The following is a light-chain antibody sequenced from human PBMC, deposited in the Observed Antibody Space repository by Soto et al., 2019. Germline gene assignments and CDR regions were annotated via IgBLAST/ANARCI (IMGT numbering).Light chain of an antibody. CDR2: LNSDGSH. CDR1: SGHSSYV. V-gene: IGLV4-69*01. CDR3: QTWGTGIQV. J-gene: IGLJ2*01. Sequence: QSVLTQSPSASASLGASVKLTCTLSSGHSSYVIAWHQQQPEKGPRYLMRLNSDGSHSKGDGIPDRFSGSSSGAERYLTIPSLQSEDEADYSCQTWGTGIQVFGGGTKLTVL.